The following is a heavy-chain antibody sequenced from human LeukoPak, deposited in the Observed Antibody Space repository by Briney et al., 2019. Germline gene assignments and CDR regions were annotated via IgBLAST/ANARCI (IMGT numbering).Heavy chain of an antibody. D-gene: IGHD1-26*01. Sequence: GGSLRLSCVASGLTFSSHAMTWVRQTPGKGLEWVSGITGSGDTSYHADSVNGRFTISRDNSKNTLYLQMNNLRAEDTAVYYCASRPASETYFAVFDYWGQGTLVTVYS. CDR1: GLTFSSHA. CDR3: ASRPASETYFAVFDY. J-gene: IGHJ4*02. V-gene: IGHV3-23*01. CDR2: ITGSGDTS.